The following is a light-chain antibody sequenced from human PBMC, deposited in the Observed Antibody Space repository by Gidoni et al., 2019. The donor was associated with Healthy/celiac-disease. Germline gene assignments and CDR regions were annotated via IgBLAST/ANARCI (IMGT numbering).Light chain of an antibody. CDR1: QSVLYSSNNKNY. V-gene: IGKV4-1*01. CDR3: QQYYSPPPT. CDR2: WAS. J-gene: IGKJ1*01. Sequence: DIVMTQSPDSLAVSLGGRATINCKSSQSVLYSSNNKNYLAWYQQKPGQPPKLLIYWASTRESGVPDRFSGSGSGTDFTLTISSLQAEDVAVYYCQQYYSPPPTFGQGTKVEIK.